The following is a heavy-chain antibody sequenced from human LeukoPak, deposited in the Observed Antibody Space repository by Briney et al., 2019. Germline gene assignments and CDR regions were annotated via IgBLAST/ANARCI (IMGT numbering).Heavy chain of an antibody. CDR2: IKGDETYT. V-gene: IGHV3-74*01. CDR3: VRDGDVYNFDH. Sequence: GGPLRLSCAASGLTSRTHWMHCVRHAPGKGLLCVSRIKGDETYTNHADSVKGRFTISRDNAKNTLYLQMTSLRVEDTAIYYCVRDGDVYNFDHWGQGTLVTVSS. CDR1: GLTSRTHW. D-gene: IGHD5-24*01. J-gene: IGHJ4*02.